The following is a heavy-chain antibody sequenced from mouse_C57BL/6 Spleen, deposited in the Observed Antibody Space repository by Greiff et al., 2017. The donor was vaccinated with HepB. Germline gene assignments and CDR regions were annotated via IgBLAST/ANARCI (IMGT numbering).Heavy chain of an antibody. V-gene: IGHV1-62-2*01. D-gene: IGHD2-2*01. Sequence: VQLQESGAELVKPGASVKLSCKASGYTFTEYTIHWVKQRSGQGLEWIGWFYPGSGSIKYNEKFKDKATLTADKSSSTVYMELSRLTSEDSAVYFCARHGGRYGYGDYYFDYWGQGTTLTVSS. CDR1: GYTFTEYT. J-gene: IGHJ2*01. CDR3: ARHGGRYGYGDYYFDY. CDR2: FYPGSGSI.